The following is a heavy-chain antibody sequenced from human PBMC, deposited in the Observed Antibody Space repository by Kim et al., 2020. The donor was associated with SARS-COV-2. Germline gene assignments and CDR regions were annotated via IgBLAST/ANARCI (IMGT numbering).Heavy chain of an antibody. D-gene: IGHD6-19*01. CDR1: GFTFSSYT. V-gene: IGHV3-33*06. Sequence: GGSLRLSCAASGFTFSSYTMHWVRQAPGKGLEWVAVIWYDGSNKHYADSVKGRFTISRDNSKNTLYLQMNSLRAEDTAVYYCAKVGRVSAVAAWGVDYWGQGTLVTVSS. CDR3: AKVGRVSAVAAWGVDY. CDR2: IWYDGSNK. J-gene: IGHJ4*01.